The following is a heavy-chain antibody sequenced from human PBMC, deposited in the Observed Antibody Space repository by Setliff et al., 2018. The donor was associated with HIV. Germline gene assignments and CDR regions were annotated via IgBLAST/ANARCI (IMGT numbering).Heavy chain of an antibody. CDR1: GGSISSYY. V-gene: IGHV4-59*01. J-gene: IGHJ6*03. CDR2: IYYSGST. CDR3: ARGDGTKYYNYYNMDV. Sequence: SETLSLTCTVSGGSISSYYWSWIRQPPGKGLEWIGYIYYSGSTNYNPSLKSRLTISVDTSKHQFSLKLSSVTAADTAVYYCARGDGTKYYNYYNMDVWGKGTTVTVSS. D-gene: IGHD1-7*01.